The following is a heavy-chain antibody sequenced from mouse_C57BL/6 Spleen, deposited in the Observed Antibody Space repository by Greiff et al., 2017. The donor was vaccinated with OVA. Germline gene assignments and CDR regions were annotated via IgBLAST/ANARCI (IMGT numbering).Heavy chain of an antibody. V-gene: IGHV5-16*01. CDR3: ARDETGGYFDV. CDR1: GFTFSDYY. J-gene: IGHJ1*03. Sequence: EVKVVESEGGLVQPGSSMKLSCTASGFTFSDYYMAWVRQVPEKGLEWVANINYDGSSTYYLDSLKSRFIISRDNAKNILYLQMSSLKSEDTATYYCARDETGGYFDVWGTGTTVTVSS. CDR2: INYDGSST. D-gene: IGHD4-1*01.